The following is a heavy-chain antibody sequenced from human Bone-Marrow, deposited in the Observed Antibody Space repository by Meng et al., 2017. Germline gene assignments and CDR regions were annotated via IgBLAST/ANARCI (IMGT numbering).Heavy chain of an antibody. CDR1: GDSVSSNSAA. CDR2: TYFRSKWYN. CDR3: TRSYYGDYVDY. Sequence: QVHLEQSGPGMLKASQTLSLTCAISGDSVSSNSAAWTWIRQSPSRGLEWLGRTYFRSKWYNDYALSVRSRVTVNPDTSRNQFSLQLNSVTPEDTAIYYCTRSYYGDYVDYWGQGSLVTVSS. V-gene: IGHV6-1*01. J-gene: IGHJ4*02. D-gene: IGHD4-17*01.